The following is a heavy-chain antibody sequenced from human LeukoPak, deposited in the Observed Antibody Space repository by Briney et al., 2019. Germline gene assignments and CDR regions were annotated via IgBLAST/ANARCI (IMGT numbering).Heavy chain of an antibody. CDR2: INHSGST. V-gene: IGHV4-34*01. CDR3: ARDSSGNAYDY. CDR1: GGSFSGYY. J-gene: IGHJ4*02. D-gene: IGHD3-10*01. Sequence: SETLSLTCAVYGGSFSGYYWSWIRQPPGKGLEWIGEINHSGSTNYNPSLKSRVTISVDTSKNQFSLKLSSVTAADTAVYYCARDSSGNAYDYWGRGTLVTVSS.